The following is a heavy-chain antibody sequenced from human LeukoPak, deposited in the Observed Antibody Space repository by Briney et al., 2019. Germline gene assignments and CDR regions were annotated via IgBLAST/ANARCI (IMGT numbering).Heavy chain of an antibody. J-gene: IGHJ4*02. CDR3: ARGPTDYGDYSRLTCSFDY. CDR1: GGSISSGGYY. D-gene: IGHD4-17*01. Sequence: SETLSLTCTVSGGSISSGGYYWSWIRQHPGKGLEWIGYIYYSGSTYYNPSLKSRVTISVDTSKNQFSLKLSSVTAADTAVYYCARGPTDYGDYSRLTCSFDYWGQGTLVTVSS. CDR2: IYYSGST. V-gene: IGHV4-31*03.